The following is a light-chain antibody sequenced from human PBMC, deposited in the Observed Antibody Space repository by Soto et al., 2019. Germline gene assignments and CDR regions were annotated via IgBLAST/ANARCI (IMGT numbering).Light chain of an antibody. CDR3: QQYGSPPWA. CDR2: AAS. Sequence: IVLTQSPGTLSLSPGERATLSCRASQSVGSNFLAWYQQKRGQAPRILIYAASNRASGIPDRFSGSGSGSXFXLTISRLEPEDFAVYYCQQYGSPPWAFGQGTRVEI. CDR1: QSVGSNF. V-gene: IGKV3-20*01. J-gene: IGKJ1*01.